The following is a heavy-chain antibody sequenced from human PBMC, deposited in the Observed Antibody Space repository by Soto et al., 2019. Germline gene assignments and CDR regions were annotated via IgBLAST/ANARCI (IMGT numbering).Heavy chain of an antibody. V-gene: IGHV4-39*01. Sequence: SETLSLTCTVSGGSISSRSYYWGWIRQLPGKGLEWIGSIYYSGSTYYNPSLKSRVTISVDTSKNQFSLKLSSVTAADTAVYYCVSYSSSWIYYYYYMDVWGKGTTVTVSS. CDR3: VSYSSSWIYYYYYMDV. J-gene: IGHJ6*03. D-gene: IGHD6-13*01. CDR2: IYYSGST. CDR1: GGSISSRSYY.